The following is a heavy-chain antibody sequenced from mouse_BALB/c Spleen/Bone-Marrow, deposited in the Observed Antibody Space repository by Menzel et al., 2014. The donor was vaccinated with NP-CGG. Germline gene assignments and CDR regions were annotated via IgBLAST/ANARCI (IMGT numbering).Heavy chain of an antibody. J-gene: IGHJ4*01. CDR3: AVTTVVARYAMDY. Sequence: DVKLQESGPDLVKPSQSLSLTCTVTGYSITSGYSWHWIRQFPGNKLEWMGYIHYSGSTNYNPSLKSRISITRDTSKNQFFLQFNSVTTEDTATYYCAVTTVVARYAMDYWGQGTSVTVSS. V-gene: IGHV3-1*02. CDR2: IHYSGST. CDR1: GYSITSGYS. D-gene: IGHD1-1*01.